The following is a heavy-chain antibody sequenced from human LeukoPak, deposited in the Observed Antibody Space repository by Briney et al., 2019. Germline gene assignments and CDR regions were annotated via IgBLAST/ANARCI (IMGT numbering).Heavy chain of an antibody. CDR1: GFTFSSYS. CDR3: ARSSTWHGGFDY. V-gene: IGHV3-23*01. J-gene: IGHJ4*02. CDR2: VSGNGDST. Sequence: GGSLRLSCAASGFTFSSYSMNWVRQAPGEGLEWVSSVSGNGDSTYYADSVKGRFTISRDNSKNTLYLQMNSLRAEDTAVYYCARSSTWHGGFDYWGQGTLVTVSS. D-gene: IGHD6-13*01.